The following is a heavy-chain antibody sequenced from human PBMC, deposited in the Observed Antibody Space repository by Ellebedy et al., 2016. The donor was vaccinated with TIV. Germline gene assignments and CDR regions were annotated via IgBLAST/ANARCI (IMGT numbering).Heavy chain of an antibody. CDR2: FYSGGST. CDR1: GFTVSSNY. J-gene: IGHJ6*02. D-gene: IGHD3-10*01. V-gene: IGHV3-66*01. CDR3: ARDHLWFGELKVGYGMDV. Sequence: GESLKISCAASGFTVSSNYMGWVRHAPGKGLEWVSVFYSGGSTYYADSVKGRFTISRDNSKNTLYLQMNSRRAEDTAVYYCARDHLWFGELKVGYGMDVWGQGTTVTVSS.